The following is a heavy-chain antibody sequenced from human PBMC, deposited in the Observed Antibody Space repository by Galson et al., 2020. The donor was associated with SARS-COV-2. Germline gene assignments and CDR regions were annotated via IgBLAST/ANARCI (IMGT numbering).Heavy chain of an antibody. CDR1: GFTVSSNY. Sequence: GGSLRLSCAASGFTVSSNYMSWVRQAPGKGLEWVSVIYSGGSTYYADSVKGRFTISRDNSKNTLYLQMNSLRAEDTAVYYCVRGSYYYDTTGAFDIWGQGTMVTVSS. D-gene: IGHD3-22*01. CDR2: IYSGGST. CDR3: VRGSYYYDTTGAFDI. V-gene: IGHV3-66*01. J-gene: IGHJ3*02.